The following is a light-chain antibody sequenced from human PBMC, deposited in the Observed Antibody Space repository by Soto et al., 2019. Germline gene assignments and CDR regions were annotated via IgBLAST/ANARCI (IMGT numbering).Light chain of an antibody. CDR2: EVS. CDR1: SSDVGGYNY. V-gene: IGLV2-8*01. J-gene: IGLJ1*01. Sequence: QSVLTQPPSASGSPGQSVTISCTGTSSDVGGYNYVSWYQQHPGKAPKLMIYEVSKRPSGVPDRFSGSKSGNTASLTVSGLQAEDEAYYYCSSYAGSNNPPYVFGTGTKVTVL. CDR3: SSYAGSNNPPYV.